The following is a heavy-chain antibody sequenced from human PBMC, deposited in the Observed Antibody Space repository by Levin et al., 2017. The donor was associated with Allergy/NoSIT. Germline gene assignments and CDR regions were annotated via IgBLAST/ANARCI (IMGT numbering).Heavy chain of an antibody. J-gene: IGHJ4*02. CDR2: ISYDGSNK. CDR3: ATDRGRYGSGSYSSFDY. V-gene: IGHV3-30-3*01. D-gene: IGHD3-10*01. Sequence: RPGGSLRLSCAASGFTFSSYAMHWVRQAPGKGLEWVAVISYDGSNKYYADSVKGRFTISRDNSKNTLYLQMNSLRAEDTAVYYCATDRGRYGSGSYSSFDYWGQGTLVTVSS. CDR1: GFTFSSYA.